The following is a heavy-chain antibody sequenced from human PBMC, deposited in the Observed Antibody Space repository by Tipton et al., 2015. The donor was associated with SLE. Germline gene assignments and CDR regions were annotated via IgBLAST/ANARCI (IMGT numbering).Heavy chain of an antibody. V-gene: IGHV3-9*01. Sequence: RSLRLSCAASGFTFDDYAMHWVRQAPGKGLEWVSGIGWNSGSIDYADSVKGRFTISRDDAKNSLYLQMNSLRAEDTALYFCAKGRGSLIYYYGMDVWGQGTTVTVSS. J-gene: IGHJ6*02. CDR1: GFTFDDYA. D-gene: IGHD3-10*01. CDR3: AKGRGSLIYYYGMDV. CDR2: IGWNSGSI.